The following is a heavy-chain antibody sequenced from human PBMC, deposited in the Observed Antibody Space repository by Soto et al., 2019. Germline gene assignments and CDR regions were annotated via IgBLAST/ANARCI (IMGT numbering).Heavy chain of an antibody. CDR1: GFSLTTSEVG. D-gene: IGHD3-16*01. Sequence: QITLKESGPTLLKPTQTLTLTCTFSGFSLTTSEVGVGWIRQPPGKAPEWLAIIYWDDDKRYSPSLKSRLTNSKDTSKKQVVLTMTNLDPVDTASYSCALSGDDFVSPRNFVFWGQGILVTVSS. V-gene: IGHV2-5*02. J-gene: IGHJ4*02. CDR2: IYWDDDK. CDR3: ALSGDDFVSPRNFVF.